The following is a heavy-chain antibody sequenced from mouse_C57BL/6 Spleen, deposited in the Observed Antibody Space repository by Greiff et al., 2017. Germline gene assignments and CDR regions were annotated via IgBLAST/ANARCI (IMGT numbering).Heavy chain of an antibody. D-gene: IGHD4-1*01. Sequence: QVQLQQPGAELVRPGTSVKVSCKASGYAFTNYLLEWVKQRPGQGLEWIGVINPGSGGTNYNEKFKGKATLTADKSSSTAYMQLSSLTSEDSAVYFCARSNWAFDYWGQGTTLTVSS. CDR3: ARSNWAFDY. CDR1: GYAFTNYL. CDR2: INPGSGGT. V-gene: IGHV1-54*01. J-gene: IGHJ2*01.